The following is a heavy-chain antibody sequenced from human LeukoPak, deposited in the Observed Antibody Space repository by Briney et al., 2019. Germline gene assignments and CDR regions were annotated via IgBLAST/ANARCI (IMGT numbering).Heavy chain of an antibody. J-gene: IGHJ4*02. CDR1: GGSISSYY. CDR3: AREESGTYYDILTGYRYFDY. D-gene: IGHD3-9*01. Sequence: SETLSLTCTVSGGSISSYYWSWLRQPAGKGLEWIGRIYTSGSTNYNPSLKSRVTMSVDTSKNQFSLKLSSVTAADTAVYYCAREESGTYYDILTGYRYFDYWGQGTLVTVSS. V-gene: IGHV4-4*07. CDR2: IYTSGST.